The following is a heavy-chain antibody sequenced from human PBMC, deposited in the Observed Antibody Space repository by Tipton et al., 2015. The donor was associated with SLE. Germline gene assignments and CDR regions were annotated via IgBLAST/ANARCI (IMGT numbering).Heavy chain of an antibody. CDR3: ARMEGMITYGGIAGL. Sequence: TLSLTCIVSGASISGRSWSWIRQAPGKGLEWIGYVDSTDNTNYNPSLKSRLTISIDTSKSHFSLKLTSVAAADTAVYYCARMEGMITYGGIAGLWGQGTVVTVSS. J-gene: IGHJ4*02. V-gene: IGHV4-59*08. CDR2: VDSTDNT. CDR1: GASISGRS. D-gene: IGHD3-16*01.